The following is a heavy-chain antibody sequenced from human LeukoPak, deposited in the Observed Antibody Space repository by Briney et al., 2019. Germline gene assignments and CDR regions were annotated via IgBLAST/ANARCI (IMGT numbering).Heavy chain of an antibody. J-gene: IGHJ4*02. V-gene: IGHV3-64*04. CDR3: AREVGGFASI. CDR2: ITMTGGTP. CDR1: VLSFSGYA. Sequence: VWRLSLSRAPSVLSFSGYAMRWVCGPPATRLGGGLTITMTGGTPSNADPVKGRFTISRDNAKNTLCLQMNSLRAEATAVYYCAREVGGFASIWGQGTLVTVSS. D-gene: IGHD5-12*01.